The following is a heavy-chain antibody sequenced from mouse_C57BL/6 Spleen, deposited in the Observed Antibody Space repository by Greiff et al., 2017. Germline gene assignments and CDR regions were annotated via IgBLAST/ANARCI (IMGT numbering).Heavy chain of an antibody. V-gene: IGHV1-69*01. CDR3: ARREYDYDFDY. D-gene: IGHD2-4*01. J-gene: IGHJ2*01. CDR2: IDPSDSYT. CDR1: GYTFTSYW. Sequence: QVHVKQPGAELVMPGASVKLSCKASGYTFTSYWMHWVKQRPGQGLEWIGEIDPSDSYTNYNQKFKGKSTLTVDKSSSTAYMQLSSLTSEDSAVYYCARREYDYDFDYWGQGTTLTVSS.